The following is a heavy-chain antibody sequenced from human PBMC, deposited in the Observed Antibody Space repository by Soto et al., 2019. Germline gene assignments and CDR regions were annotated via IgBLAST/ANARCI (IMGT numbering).Heavy chain of an antibody. CDR3: ARDSEEDDIVVVPAAMDY. V-gene: IGHV3-30-3*01. J-gene: IGHJ4*02. D-gene: IGHD2-2*01. CDR1: GFTFSSYA. CDR2: ISYDGSNK. Sequence: GGSLRLSCAASGFTFSSYAMHWVRQAPGKGLEWVAVISYDGSNKYYADSVKGRFTISRDNSKNTLYLQMNSLRAEDTAVYYCARDSEEDDIVVVPAAMDYWGQGTLVTVSS.